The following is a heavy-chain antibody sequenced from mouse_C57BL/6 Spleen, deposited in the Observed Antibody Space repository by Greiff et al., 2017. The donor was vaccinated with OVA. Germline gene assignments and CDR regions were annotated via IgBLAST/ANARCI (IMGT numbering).Heavy chain of an antibody. J-gene: IGHJ2*01. CDR3: ARGREVGPLGY. V-gene: IGHV1-81*01. CDR2: IYPRSGNT. CDR1: GYTFTSYG. Sequence: VMLVESGAELARPGASVKLSCKASGYTFTSYGISWVKQRTGQGLEWIGEIYPRSGNTYYNETFKGKATLTADKSSSTEYMALRSLTSEDSAVYFCARGREVGPLGYWGEGTTLTVCS.